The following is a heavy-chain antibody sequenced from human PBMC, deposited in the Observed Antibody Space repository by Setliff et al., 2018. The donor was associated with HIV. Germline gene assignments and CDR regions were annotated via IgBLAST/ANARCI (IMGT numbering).Heavy chain of an antibody. CDR3: AQLGMVDDFDY. V-gene: IGHV4-61*03. CDR1: GDSVSSRSYY. Sequence: SETLSLTCTVSGDSVSSRSYYWSWILQPPGKGLEWIGYIYYSGSTNYNPSLKSRVTISVDTSKNHFSLKLRSVTAADTAVYYCAQLGMVDDFDYWGQGTLVTVSS. D-gene: IGHD1-1*01. J-gene: IGHJ4*02. CDR2: IYYSGST.